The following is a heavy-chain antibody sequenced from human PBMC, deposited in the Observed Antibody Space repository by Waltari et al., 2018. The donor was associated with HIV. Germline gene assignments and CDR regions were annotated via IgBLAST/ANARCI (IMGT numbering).Heavy chain of an antibody. V-gene: IGHV1-24*01. D-gene: IGHD3-10*01. Sequence: QVQLVQSGAEVKKPGASVPVSCTVSGFTLIEVSMHWVRQAPGKGLEWVGGFDPEDGKTVFAQKFQGRVTMTDDTSTDTTYMHLSSLTSEDSAVYFCATFPLITMVPDIDRYYFDYWGQGTLVTVSS. CDR2: FDPEDGKT. CDR3: ATFPLITMVPDIDRYYFDY. CDR1: GFTLIEVS. J-gene: IGHJ4*02.